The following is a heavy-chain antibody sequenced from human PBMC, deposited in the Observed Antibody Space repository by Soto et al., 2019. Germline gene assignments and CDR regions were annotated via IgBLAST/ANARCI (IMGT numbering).Heavy chain of an antibody. CDR1: GFTFSNAW. Sequence: EVQLVESGGGLVKPGGSLRLSCAASGFTFSNAWMNWIRQAPGKGLEWVGRIKSKTDGGTTDYAAPVKGRFTISRDDSKNTLYLQMNSLKTEDTAVYYCTTDSPRLVVVAAIDYWGQGTLVTVSS. J-gene: IGHJ4*02. D-gene: IGHD2-15*01. CDR2: IKSKTDGGTT. CDR3: TTDSPRLVVVAAIDY. V-gene: IGHV3-15*07.